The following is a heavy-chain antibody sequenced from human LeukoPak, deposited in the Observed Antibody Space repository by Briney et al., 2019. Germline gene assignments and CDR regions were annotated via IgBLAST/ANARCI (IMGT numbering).Heavy chain of an antibody. CDR2: IYHSGST. CDR3: ASLVVTATYNWFDP. CDR1: GFTSSSSNW. J-gene: IGHJ5*02. Sequence: SVTLSLTCAVSGFTSSSSNWGRWARQPPGKGLEWIGEIYHSGSTNYNPSLKSRVTISVDKSKNQFSLKLSSVTAADTAVYYCASLVVTATYNWFDPWGQGTLVTVSS. D-gene: IGHD2-21*02. V-gene: IGHV4-4*02.